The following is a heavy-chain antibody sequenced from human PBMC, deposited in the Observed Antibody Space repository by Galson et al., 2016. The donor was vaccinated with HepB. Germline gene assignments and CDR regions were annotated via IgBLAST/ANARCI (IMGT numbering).Heavy chain of an antibody. CDR2: ISDNGGST. CDR1: GFIFSRNV. J-gene: IGHJ4*02. V-gene: IGHV3-23*01. Sequence: SLRLSCAASGFIFSRNVMNRVRQAPGKGLEWVSSISDNGGSTFYADSVKGRFTISRDNSQDTLYLQMNSLRAEDTAVYYCAKALSWSVFDYWGQGTLVTVSS. CDR3: AKALSWSVFDY. D-gene: IGHD2-21*01.